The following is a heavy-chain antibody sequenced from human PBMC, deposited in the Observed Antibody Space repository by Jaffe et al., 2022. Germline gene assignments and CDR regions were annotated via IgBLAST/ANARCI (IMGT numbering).Heavy chain of an antibody. V-gene: IGHV2-70*20. CDR1: GFSLSTSGMC. D-gene: IGHD6-19*01. Sequence: QVTLRESGPALVKPTQTLTLTCTFSGFSLSTSGMCVSWVRQPPGKALEWLALIDWDDDKYYSTSLKTRLTISKDTSKNQVVLTMTNMDPVDTATYYCARIRSRIRVRFTSGWYFDYWGQGTLVTVSS. J-gene: IGHJ4*02. CDR3: ARIRSRIRVRFTSGWYFDY. CDR2: IDWDDDK.